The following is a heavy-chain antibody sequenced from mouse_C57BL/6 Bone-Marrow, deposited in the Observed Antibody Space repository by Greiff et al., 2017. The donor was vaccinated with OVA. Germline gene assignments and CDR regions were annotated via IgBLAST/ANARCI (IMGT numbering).Heavy chain of an antibody. J-gene: IGHJ3*01. Sequence: VQLQQSGAELARPGASVKLSCKASGYTFTSYGISWVKQRTGQGLEWIGEIYPRSGNTYYDEKFKGEATLTAAKSSSAAYMELCSLTSEYSTVYFCARSELWFRRFAYWGRGTLDTISA. V-gene: IGHV1-81*01. CDR3: ARSELWFRRFAY. CDR2: IYPRSGNT. CDR1: GYTFTSYG. D-gene: IGHD2-2*01.